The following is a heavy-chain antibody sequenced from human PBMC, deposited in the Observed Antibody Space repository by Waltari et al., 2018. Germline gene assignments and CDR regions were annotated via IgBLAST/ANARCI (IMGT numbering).Heavy chain of an antibody. D-gene: IGHD4-17*01. Sequence: GPGLVKPSETLSLTCAVSGSSVTSGYGWDWIRQTPGKGLEWIVTIYDNTENTYYDPSLKSRVTISKDTSKNQFSLKLTSVTAADTAIYYCAREYSDYAIDYWGQGILVTVSS. V-gene: IGHV4-38-2*02. CDR1: GSSVTSGYG. CDR3: AREYSDYAIDY. CDR2: IYDNTENT. J-gene: IGHJ4*02.